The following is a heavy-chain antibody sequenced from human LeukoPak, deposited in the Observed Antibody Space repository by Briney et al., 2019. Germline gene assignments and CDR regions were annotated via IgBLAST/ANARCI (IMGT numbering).Heavy chain of an antibody. D-gene: IGHD3-10*01. CDR2: LSYDGSNK. CDR1: GFTFSSYA. CDR3: AKDAYYYGSGSYLDY. Sequence: PGGSLRLSCAASGFTFSSYAMHWVRQAPGKGLEWVAVLSYDGSNKYYADSVKGRFTISRDNSKNTLYLQMNSLRAEDTAVYYCAKDAYYYGSGSYLDYWGQGTLVTVSS. J-gene: IGHJ4*02. V-gene: IGHV3-30*04.